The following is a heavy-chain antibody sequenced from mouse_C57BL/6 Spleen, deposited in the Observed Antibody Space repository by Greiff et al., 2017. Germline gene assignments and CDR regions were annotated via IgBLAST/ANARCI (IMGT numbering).Heavy chain of an antibody. CDR2: IDPEDGET. D-gene: IGHD3-1*01. Sequence: EVQLQQSGAELVKPGASVKLSCTASGFNIKDYYMHWVKQRTEQGLEWIGRIDPEDGETKYDPKFQGKATITADTSSNTAYLQLSSLTSEDTAVYYCAMVGYYAMDYWGQGTSVTVSS. J-gene: IGHJ4*01. CDR1: GFNIKDYY. V-gene: IGHV14-2*01. CDR3: AMVGYYAMDY.